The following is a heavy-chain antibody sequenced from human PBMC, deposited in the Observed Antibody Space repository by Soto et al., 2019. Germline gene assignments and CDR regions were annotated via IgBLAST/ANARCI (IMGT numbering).Heavy chain of an antibody. CDR1: GFTFSSYA. CDR3: AKGGVGATRFFDY. J-gene: IGHJ4*02. V-gene: IGHV3-23*01. CDR2: ISGSGGST. D-gene: IGHD1-26*01. Sequence: EVQLLESGGGLVQPGGSLRLSCAASGFTFSSYAMSWVRQAPGKGLEWVSAISGSGGSTYYADSVKGRFTISRDNSKNSLYLQMNSLRAEDTAVYYCAKGGVGATRFFDYWGQGTLVTVSS.